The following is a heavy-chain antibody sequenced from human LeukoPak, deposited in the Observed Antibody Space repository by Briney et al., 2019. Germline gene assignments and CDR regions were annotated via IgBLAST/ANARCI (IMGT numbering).Heavy chain of an antibody. Sequence: ASVKVSCKASGYTFTTYYMHWVRQAPGQGLDWMRVINPTGGSTSYAQKFQGRVTMTRDTSTSTVYMELSSLRSEDTAFYYCARGQSDPSFGWFDPWGQGTLVTVSS. CDR1: GYTFTTYY. CDR3: ARGQSDPSFGWFDP. V-gene: IGHV1-46*01. D-gene: IGHD3-10*01. J-gene: IGHJ5*02. CDR2: INPTGGST.